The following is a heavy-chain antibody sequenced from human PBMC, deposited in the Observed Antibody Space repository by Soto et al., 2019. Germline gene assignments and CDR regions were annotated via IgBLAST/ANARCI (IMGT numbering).Heavy chain of an antibody. CDR2: INPNSGGT. CDR3: ARGVVVPAAMRWVFFDY. Sequence: SVKVSCKASGYTFTGYYMHWVRQAPGQGLEWMGWINPNSGGTNYAQKFQGWVTMTRDTSISTAYMELSRLRSDDTAVYYCARGVVVPAAMRWVFFDYWGQGTLVTVSS. V-gene: IGHV1-2*04. D-gene: IGHD2-2*01. J-gene: IGHJ4*02. CDR1: GYTFTGYY.